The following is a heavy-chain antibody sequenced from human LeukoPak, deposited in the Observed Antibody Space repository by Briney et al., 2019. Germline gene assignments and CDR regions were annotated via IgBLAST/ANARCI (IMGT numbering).Heavy chain of an antibody. V-gene: IGHV4-30-2*01. D-gene: IGHD6-13*01. CDR2: IYHSGST. CDR1: GGSISSGGYY. Sequence: PSQTLSLTCTVSGGSISSGGYYWSWIRQPPGKGLEWIGYIYHSGSTYYNPSLKSRVTISVDRSKNQFSLKLSSVTAADTAVYYCARESTGYSSRFDAFDIWGQGTMVTVSS. CDR3: ARESTGYSSRFDAFDI. J-gene: IGHJ3*02.